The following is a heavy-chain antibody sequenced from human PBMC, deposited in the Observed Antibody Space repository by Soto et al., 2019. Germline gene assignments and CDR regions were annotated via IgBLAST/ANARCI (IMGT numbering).Heavy chain of an antibody. CDR3: AREQGTVVLPTTVPGY. V-gene: IGHV1-46*01. CDR1: GYIFTRYY. Sequence: GASVKVSCKASGYIFTRYYMHWVRLAPGQGPEWMGIINPSGGSATYTQKFQGRVTMTRDTSTSTVYTELSSLRSEDTAVYYCAREQGTVVLPTTVPGYWGQGTLVTVSS. D-gene: IGHD2-2*01. J-gene: IGHJ4*02. CDR2: INPSGGSA.